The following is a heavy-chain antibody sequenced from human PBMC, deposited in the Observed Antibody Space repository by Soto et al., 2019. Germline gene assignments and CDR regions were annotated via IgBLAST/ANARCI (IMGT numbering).Heavy chain of an antibody. Sequence: QLLESGGGLVQPGGSLRVHCVASGFTFGAYAITWVRQAQGRGLEWVSSIGGTGSDTYYAASVKGRFTISRDNSNSTLYLQRNNLRTEDTAIYYFAKDAVPYNGQWDWFDTWGQGTLVTASS. CDR3: AKDAVPYNGQWDWFDT. D-gene: IGHD3-10*01. CDR2: IGGTGSDT. CDR1: GFTFGAYA. V-gene: IGHV3-23*01. J-gene: IGHJ5*02.